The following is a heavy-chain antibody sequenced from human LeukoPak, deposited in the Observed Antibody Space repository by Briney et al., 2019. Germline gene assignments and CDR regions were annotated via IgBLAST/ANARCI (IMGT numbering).Heavy chain of an antibody. Sequence: GSSVKVSCEASGGTFSSYAISWVRQAPGLGLEWMGGIIPIFGTANYAQKFQGRVTITTDESTSTAYMELSSLRSEDTAVYYCARDLEADNTRDYWGQGTLVTVSS. V-gene: IGHV1-69*05. CDR2: IIPIFGTA. CDR3: ARDLEADNTRDY. J-gene: IGHJ4*02. CDR1: GGTFSSYA. D-gene: IGHD3-3*01.